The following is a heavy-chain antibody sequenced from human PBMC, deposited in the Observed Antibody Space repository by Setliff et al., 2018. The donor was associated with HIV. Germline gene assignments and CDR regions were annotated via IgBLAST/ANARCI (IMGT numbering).Heavy chain of an antibody. CDR2: NGIINGAK. CDR3: VRDRDWAFDY. D-gene: IGHD3-9*01. CDR1: GFTFSSYS. Sequence: PGGSLRLSCAASGFTFSSYSMNWVRQAPGKGLEWISYNGIINGAKHYADSMEGRFTISRGDAKNSLYLQMDSLRAEDTAVYYCVRDRDWAFDYWGQGIWSPSPQ. J-gene: IGHJ4*02. V-gene: IGHV3-48*01.